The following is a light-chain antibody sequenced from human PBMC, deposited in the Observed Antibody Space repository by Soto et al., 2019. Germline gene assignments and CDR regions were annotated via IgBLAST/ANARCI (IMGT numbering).Light chain of an antibody. CDR2: GTS. CDR3: QQYASSPGT. CDR1: QSVKSSY. V-gene: IGKV3-20*01. Sequence: EIVLTQSPGTLYLAPGEGATLSCRASQSVKSSYLAWYQQKPGQAPRLLIFGTSNRATGIPDRFRGGGSGTDFTLTISSLEPEDFAVYYCQQYASSPGTFGQGTKVEIK. J-gene: IGKJ1*01.